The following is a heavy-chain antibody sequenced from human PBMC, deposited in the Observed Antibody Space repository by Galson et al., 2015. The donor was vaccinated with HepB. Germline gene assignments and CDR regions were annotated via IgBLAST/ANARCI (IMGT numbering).Heavy chain of an antibody. CDR2: ISSSSSYT. CDR1: GFTFSDYY. Sequence: SLRLSCAASGFTFSDYYMSWIRQAPGKGLEWVSYISSSSSYTKYADSVKGRFTISRDNAKKSMYLQMNSLRAEDTAVYYCARDQYGSGSYSDYWGQGILVTVSS. J-gene: IGHJ4*02. V-gene: IGHV3-11*06. D-gene: IGHD3-10*01. CDR3: ARDQYGSGSYSDY.